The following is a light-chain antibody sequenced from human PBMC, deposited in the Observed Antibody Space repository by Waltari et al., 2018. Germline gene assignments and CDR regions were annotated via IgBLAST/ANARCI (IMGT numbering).Light chain of an antibody. CDR3: HQYYSLFT. Sequence: DIVMTQSPDSLAVSLGERATINCKSSQSLFYSSNSKNYLAWYQQKPGQSPKLLIYWASTRESGVPDRFSGSGSGTDFTLTIGTLQAEDVAVYYCHQYYSLFTFGPGTKVDIK. CDR2: WAS. CDR1: QSLFYSSNSKNY. J-gene: IGKJ3*01. V-gene: IGKV4-1*01.